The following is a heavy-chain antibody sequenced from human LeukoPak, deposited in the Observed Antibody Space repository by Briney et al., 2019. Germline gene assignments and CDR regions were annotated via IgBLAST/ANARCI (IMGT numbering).Heavy chain of an antibody. CDR2: ISGSGGST. CDR1: GFTFSSYA. CDR3: AKTYDFLNQQWLVLPFDY. J-gene: IGHJ4*02. D-gene: IGHD6-19*01. V-gene: IGHV3-23*01. Sequence: GGSLRLSCAASGFTFSSYAMSWVRQAPGKGLEWVSAISGSGGSTYYADSVKGRFTTSRDNSKNTLYLQMNSLRAEDTAVYYCAKTYDFLNQQWLVLPFDYWGQGTLVTVSS.